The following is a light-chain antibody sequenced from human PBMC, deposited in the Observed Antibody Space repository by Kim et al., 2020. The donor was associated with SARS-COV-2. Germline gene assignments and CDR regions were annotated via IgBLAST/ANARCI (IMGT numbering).Light chain of an antibody. Sequence: QPAYISCRSGQCLVYRDGNLYLNWFQQRPGQSPRRLIYKVSNRDSGVPDRFSGRGSGTDFTLKISRVEAEDVGVYYCMQGRHPISFGQGTRLEIK. CDR1: QCLVYRDGNLY. CDR3: MQGRHPIS. V-gene: IGKV2-30*01. J-gene: IGKJ5*01. CDR2: KVS.